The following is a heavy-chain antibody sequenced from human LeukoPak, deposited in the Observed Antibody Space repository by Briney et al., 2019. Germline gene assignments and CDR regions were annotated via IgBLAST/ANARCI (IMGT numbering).Heavy chain of an antibody. V-gene: IGHV1-18*01. CDR2: ISAYNGNT. J-gene: IGHJ4*02. CDR1: GHTFTSYG. D-gene: IGHD5-18*01. Sequence: ASVKVSCKASGHTFTSYGVSWVRQAPGQGLEWMGWISAYNGNTNYAQKLQGRVTMTRDTSTSTVYMELSSLRSEDTAVYYCAREGYSYGDYWGQGTLVTVSS. CDR3: AREGYSYGDY.